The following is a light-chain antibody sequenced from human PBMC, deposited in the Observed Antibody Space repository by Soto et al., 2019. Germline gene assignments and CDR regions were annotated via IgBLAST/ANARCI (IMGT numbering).Light chain of an antibody. CDR1: QSISTW. CDR2: KAS. J-gene: IGKJ5*01. Sequence: QMSQSPSTLSASVCGRVTITCRASQSISTWLAWYQQKPGTAPKLPIYKASTLESGVPSRFSGSGSGTEFTLTISSLQPEDFATYYCQHLNTYPITFGPGTRLEIK. CDR3: QHLNTYPIT. V-gene: IGKV1-5*03.